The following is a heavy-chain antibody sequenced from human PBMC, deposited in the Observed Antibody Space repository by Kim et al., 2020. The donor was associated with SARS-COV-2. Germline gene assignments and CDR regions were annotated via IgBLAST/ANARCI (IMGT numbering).Heavy chain of an antibody. CDR3: ARDLIGRGVRGVMDFDY. D-gene: IGHD3-10*01. V-gene: IGHV3-33*05. Sequence: GGSLRLSCAASGFTFSSYGMHWVRQAPGKGLEWVAVISYDGSNKYYADSVKGRFTISRDNSKNTLYLQMNSLRAEDTAVYYCARDLIGRGVRGVMDFDYWGQGTLVTVSS. J-gene: IGHJ4*02. CDR2: ISYDGSNK. CDR1: GFTFSSYG.